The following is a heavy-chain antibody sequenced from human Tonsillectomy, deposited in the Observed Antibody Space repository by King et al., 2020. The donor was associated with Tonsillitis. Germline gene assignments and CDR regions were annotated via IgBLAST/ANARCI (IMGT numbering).Heavy chain of an antibody. Sequence: VQLVESGGGLVQPGGSLRLSCAASGFTFSSYWMSWVRQAPGKGLEWVANIKQDGSEKYYVDSVKGRFTISRDSAKNSLYLQMNSLRAEDTAVYYCASYDSSGYEFDYWGRGTLVTVSS. D-gene: IGHD3-22*01. V-gene: IGHV3-7*01. CDR1: GFTFSSYW. CDR3: ASYDSSGYEFDY. J-gene: IGHJ4*02. CDR2: IKQDGSEK.